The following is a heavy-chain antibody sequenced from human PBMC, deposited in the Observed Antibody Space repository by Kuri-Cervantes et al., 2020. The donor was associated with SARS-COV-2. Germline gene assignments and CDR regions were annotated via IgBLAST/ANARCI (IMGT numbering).Heavy chain of an antibody. CDR2: IYYSGST. CDR1: GYSISSGYY. V-gene: IGHV4-38-2*02. Sequence: SETLSLTCTVSGYSISSGYYWGWIRQPPGKGLEWIGYIYYSGSTNYNPSLKSRVTISVDTSKNQFSLKLSSVTAADTAVYYCARASGWLYYFDYWGQGTLVTVSS. J-gene: IGHJ4*02. CDR3: ARASGWLYYFDY. D-gene: IGHD6-19*01.